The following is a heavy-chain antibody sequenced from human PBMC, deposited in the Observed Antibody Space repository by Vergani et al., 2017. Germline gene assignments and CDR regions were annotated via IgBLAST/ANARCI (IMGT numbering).Heavy chain of an antibody. Sequence: QVQLEESGPGLVKPSETLSLTCTVSGGSFNTYYWSWIRQSPGKGLEWIGYIYSTGSTNYNPSLISRVTMSVDTSKNQFSLKLRSVTAADTAVYFCARVMYRDEASTGYRLEGMDIWGQGTTVTISS. CDR1: GGSFNTYY. V-gene: IGHV4-59*13. J-gene: IGHJ6*02. D-gene: IGHD3-9*01. CDR2: IYSTGST. CDR3: ARVMYRDEASTGYRLEGMDI.